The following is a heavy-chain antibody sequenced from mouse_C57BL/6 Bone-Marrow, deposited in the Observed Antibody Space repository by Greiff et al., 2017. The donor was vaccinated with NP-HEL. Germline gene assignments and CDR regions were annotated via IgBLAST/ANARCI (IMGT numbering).Heavy chain of an antibody. D-gene: IGHD2-3*01. V-gene: IGHV6-6*01. CDR2: IRNKANNHAT. J-gene: IGHJ2*01. CDR1: GFTFSDAW. Sequence: EVKLEESGGGLVQPGGSMKLSCAASGFTFSDAWMDWVRQSPEKGLEWVAEIRNKANNHATYYAESVKGRFTISRDDSKSSVYLQMNSLRAEDTGIYYCTRGGDGYLNWDFDYWGQGTTLTVSS. CDR3: TRGGDGYLNWDFDY.